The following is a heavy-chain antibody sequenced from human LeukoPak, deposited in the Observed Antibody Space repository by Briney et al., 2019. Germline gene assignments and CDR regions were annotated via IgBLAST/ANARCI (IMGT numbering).Heavy chain of an antibody. Sequence: SETLSLTCAVSGYSISSGYYWGWIRQPPGKGLEWIGSIYHSGSTYYNPSLKSRVTISVDTSKNQFSLKLSSVTAADTAVYYCARVDGYCSSSSCYAGFGYYYYMGVWGKGTTVTVSS. V-gene: IGHV4-38-2*01. D-gene: IGHD2-2*01. CDR3: ARVDGYCSSSSCYAGFGYYYYMGV. CDR2: IYHSGST. CDR1: GYSISSGYY. J-gene: IGHJ6*03.